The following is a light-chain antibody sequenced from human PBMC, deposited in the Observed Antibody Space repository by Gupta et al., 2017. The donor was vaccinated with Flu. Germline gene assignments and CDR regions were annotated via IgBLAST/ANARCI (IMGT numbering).Light chain of an antibody. CDR1: QSVSNY. Sequence: DTVLTQSPATLSLSPGERATLPCRASQSVSNYLAWYQQKPGQAPRLLIYDASRRATGIPARFSGSGSGTDFTLTISSLEPEDFAVYYCQQRKNWPLTFGGGTKVEIK. CDR2: DAS. J-gene: IGKJ4*01. CDR3: QQRKNWPLT. V-gene: IGKV3-11*01.